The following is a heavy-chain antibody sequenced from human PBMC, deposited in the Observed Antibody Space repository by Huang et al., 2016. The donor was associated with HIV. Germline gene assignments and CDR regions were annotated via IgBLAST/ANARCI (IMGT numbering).Heavy chain of an antibody. V-gene: IGHV3-15*01. CDR2: SKSKSDGGTT. CDR1: GFTFSNAW. Sequence: EVKLVESGGGLVKPGESLTLSCAASGFTFSNAWMNWVRQAPGEGLEWGGRSKSKSDGGTTDYATPVKGRCTISRDDSRNTVYIKMNNLKAEDTAVYYCMESNSENWDYWGQGTLVTVSS. J-gene: IGHJ4*02. D-gene: IGHD1-1*01. CDR3: MESNSENWDY.